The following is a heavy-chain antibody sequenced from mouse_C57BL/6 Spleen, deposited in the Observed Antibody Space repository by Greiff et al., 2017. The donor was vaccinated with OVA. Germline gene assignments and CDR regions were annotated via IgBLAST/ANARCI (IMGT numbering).Heavy chain of an antibody. J-gene: IGHJ4*01. Sequence: VQLKQSGPGLVKPSQSLSLTCSVTGYSITSGYYWNWIRQFPGNKLEWMGYISYDGSNNYNPSLKNRISITRDTSKNQFFLKLNSVTTEDTATYYCARAGDYGYAMDYWGQGTSVTVSS. CDR2: ISYDGSN. CDR1: GYSITSGYY. CDR3: ARAGDYGYAMDY. V-gene: IGHV3-6*01. D-gene: IGHD1-1*01.